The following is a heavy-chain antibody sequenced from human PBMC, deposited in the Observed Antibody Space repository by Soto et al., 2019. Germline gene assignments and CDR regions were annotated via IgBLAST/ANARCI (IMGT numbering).Heavy chain of an antibody. D-gene: IGHD2-2*01. CDR2: INTDNENT. CDR1: GYTFTDYT. V-gene: IGHV1-3*04. J-gene: IGHJ4*02. Sequence: QVQLVQSGAEVKKPGASVKISCKASGYTFTDYTIHWVRQAPGQGLEWMGWINTDNENTKYSQNFQGRVTITRDTSASKAYVELRSLRSEDTAVYFCARGGVATSNWGQGTLVPGFS. CDR3: ARGGVATSN.